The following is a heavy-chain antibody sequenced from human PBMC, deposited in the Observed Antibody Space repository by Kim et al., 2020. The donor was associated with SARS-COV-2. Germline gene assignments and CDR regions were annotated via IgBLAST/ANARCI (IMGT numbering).Heavy chain of an antibody. J-gene: IGHJ6*02. CDR1: GFTFSSYW. V-gene: IGHV3-7*01. CDR2: IKQDGSEK. D-gene: IGHD5-12*01. Sequence: GGSLRLSCAASGFTFSSYWMSWVRQAPGKGLEWVANIKQDGSEKYYVDSVKGRSTISRDNAKNSLYLQMNSLRAEDTAVYYCAREGDGYNFPYYYGMDVWGPGTTVTVS. CDR3: AREGDGYNFPYYYGMDV.